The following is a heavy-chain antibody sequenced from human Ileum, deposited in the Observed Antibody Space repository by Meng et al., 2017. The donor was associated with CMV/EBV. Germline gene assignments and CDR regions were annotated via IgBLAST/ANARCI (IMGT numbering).Heavy chain of an antibody. CDR1: GGSISRANW. CDR3: TTGSAYSPPGQFHQ. CDR2: VYRGGNA. D-gene: IGHD3-22*01. Sequence: VSGGSISRANWGTWVRQTPGKGLEWIGEVYRGGNAMYNPSLQSRLTISVDDSTNQVSLRLRSVTAADTAMYYCTTGSAYSPPGQFHQWGQGTLVTVPQ. J-gene: IGHJ4*02. V-gene: IGHV4-4*02.